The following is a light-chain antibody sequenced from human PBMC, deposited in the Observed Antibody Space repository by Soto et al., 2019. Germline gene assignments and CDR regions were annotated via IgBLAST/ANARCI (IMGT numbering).Light chain of an antibody. Sequence: QPVLTQPASVSGSPGQSITISCTGTSSDIGAYNYVSWYQQHPGKAPKLMIYAVNIRPSGVSNRFSGSKSGNTASLTISGLQAEDEADYYCTSWTTSTTMIFGGGTKVTVL. V-gene: IGLV2-14*03. CDR2: AVN. J-gene: IGLJ2*01. CDR3: TSWTTSTTMI. CDR1: SSDIGAYNY.